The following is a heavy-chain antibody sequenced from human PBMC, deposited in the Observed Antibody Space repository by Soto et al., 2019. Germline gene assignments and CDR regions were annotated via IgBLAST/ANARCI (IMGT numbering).Heavy chain of an antibody. J-gene: IGHJ4*02. CDR1: GGSFSGYY. V-gene: IGHV4-34*01. CDR3: AILNYDFWSGKRDY. CDR2: INHSGST. Sequence: QVQLQQWGAGLLKPSETLSLTCAVYGGSFSGYYWSWIRQPPGKGLEWVGEINHSGSTNYNPSLKSRVTISVDTSKNQFSLKLSSVTAADTAVYYCAILNYDFWSGKRDYWGQGTLVTVSS. D-gene: IGHD3-3*01.